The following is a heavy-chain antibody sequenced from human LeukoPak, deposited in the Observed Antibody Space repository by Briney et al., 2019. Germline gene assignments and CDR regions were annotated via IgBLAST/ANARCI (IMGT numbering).Heavy chain of an antibody. CDR3: VREVREWGYSVGY. V-gene: IGHV3-74*01. CDR1: GFSFSSYW. Sequence: GGSLRLSCGASGFSFSSYWMVWVRQAPGKGLVCVSRINTDGSSSSYVDSVKGRFTISRDNAKNTLYLQMNSLRVEDTGVYYCVREVREWGYSVGYWGQGALVAVSS. CDR2: INTDGSSS. D-gene: IGHD3-16*01. J-gene: IGHJ4*02.